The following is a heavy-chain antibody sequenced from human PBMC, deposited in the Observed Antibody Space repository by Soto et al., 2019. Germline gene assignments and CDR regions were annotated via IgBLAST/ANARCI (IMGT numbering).Heavy chain of an antibody. CDR2: INPSGGST. Sequence: ASVKVSCKASGYIFTSYHMHWVRQAPGQGLEWMGIINPSGGSTSYAQKFQGRVTMTRDTSTSTVYMELSSLRSEDTAVYYCARTLWFGEFRPLGWGQGTLVTVSS. V-gene: IGHV1-46*03. J-gene: IGHJ4*02. CDR3: ARTLWFGEFRPLG. D-gene: IGHD3-10*01. CDR1: GYIFTSYH.